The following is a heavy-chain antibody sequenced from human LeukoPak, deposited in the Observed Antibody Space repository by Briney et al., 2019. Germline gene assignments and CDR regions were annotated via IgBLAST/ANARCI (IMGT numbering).Heavy chain of an antibody. CDR3: AGDYNFLTGLNY. J-gene: IGHJ4*02. Sequence: GGSLRLSCAASGFTFSSYSMNWVRQAPGKGLEWVSSISSSSSYIYYADSVKGRFTISRDNAKNSLYLQMNSLRAEDTAVYYCAGDYNFLTGLNYWGQGTLVTVSS. D-gene: IGHD3-9*01. CDR1: GFTFSSYS. V-gene: IGHV3-21*01. CDR2: ISSSSSYI.